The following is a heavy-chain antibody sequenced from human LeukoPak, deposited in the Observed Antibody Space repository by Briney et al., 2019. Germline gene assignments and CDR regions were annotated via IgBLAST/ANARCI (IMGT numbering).Heavy chain of an antibody. Sequence: GGSLTLSCAVSGFTFSSYTMSWVRQAPRKGLEWVSGLSGSGITTYYADSVKGRFTISRDNSKNTLYLQMNSLRAEDTAVYYCAKGEYSSGWSSLDYWGQGTLVTVSS. CDR1: GFTFSSYT. V-gene: IGHV3-23*01. D-gene: IGHD6-19*01. CDR2: LSGSGITT. J-gene: IGHJ4*02. CDR3: AKGEYSSGWSSLDY.